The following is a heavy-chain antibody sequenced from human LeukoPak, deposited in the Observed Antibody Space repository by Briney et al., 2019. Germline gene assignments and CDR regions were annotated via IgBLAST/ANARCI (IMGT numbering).Heavy chain of an antibody. J-gene: IGHJ4*02. Sequence: ASVKVSCKASGYTFTSYGISWVRQAPGQGLEWMGWISAYNGNTNYAQKLQGRVTMTTDTSTSTAYMELRSLRSDDTAVYYCARHGSGSYYNVPTDYWGQGTLVTVSS. CDR2: ISAYNGNT. CDR3: ARHGSGSYYNVPTDY. V-gene: IGHV1-18*01. CDR1: GYTFTSYG. D-gene: IGHD3-10*01.